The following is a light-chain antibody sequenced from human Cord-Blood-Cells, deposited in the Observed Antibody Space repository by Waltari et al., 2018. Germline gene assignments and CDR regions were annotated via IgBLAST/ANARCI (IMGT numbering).Light chain of an antibody. CDR1: QGVLYSSNNKNY. J-gene: IGKJ1*01. Sequence: DIVMTQSPDSLAVSLGERATINCKPSQGVLYSSNNKNYLAWYQQKPGQPPKLLIYWASTRESGVPDRISGSGSGTDFTLTISSLQAEDVAVYYCQQYYSTPPTFGQGTKVEIK. CDR2: WAS. CDR3: QQYYSTPPT. V-gene: IGKV4-1*01.